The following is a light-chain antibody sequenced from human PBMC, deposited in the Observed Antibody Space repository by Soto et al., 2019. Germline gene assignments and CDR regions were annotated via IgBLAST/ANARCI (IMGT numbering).Light chain of an antibody. CDR3: QQYNNWSS. J-gene: IGKJ1*01. CDR2: GAS. Sequence: EIVMTQSPATLSVSPGERATLSCRASQSVSSNLAWYQQKPGQAPRLLIYGASTRATGIPDRFSGSGSGTEFTLPISSLQSEDFAVYYCQQYNNWSSFGQGTKVEIK. V-gene: IGKV3-15*01. CDR1: QSVSSN.